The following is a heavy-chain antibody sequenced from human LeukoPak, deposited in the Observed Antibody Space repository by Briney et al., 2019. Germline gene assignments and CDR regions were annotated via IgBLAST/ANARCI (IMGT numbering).Heavy chain of an antibody. CDR1: GYTFTDYY. V-gene: IGHV1-2*02. D-gene: IGHD4-17*01. J-gene: IGHJ5*02. Sequence: ASVKVSCKASGYTFTDYYIHWVRQAPGQGLEWMGWINPNSGGTNYAQKFQGRVTMTRDTSISTAYMELSRLRSDDTAVYYCARGTIVNGDYVIWVWFDPWGQGTLVTVSS. CDR3: ARGTIVNGDYVIWVWFDP. CDR2: INPNSGGT.